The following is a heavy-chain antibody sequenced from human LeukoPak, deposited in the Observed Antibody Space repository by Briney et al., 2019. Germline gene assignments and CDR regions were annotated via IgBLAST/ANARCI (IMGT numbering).Heavy chain of an antibody. D-gene: IGHD4-23*01. CDR2: ISYDGSNK. V-gene: IGHV3-30*04. CDR1: GFTFSSYE. Sequence: GGSLRLSCAASGFTFSSYELNWVRQAPGKGLEWVAVISYDGSNKYYADSVKGRFTISRDNSKNTLYLQMNSLRAEDTAVYYCARDGSPGGNSPHDAFDIWGQGTMVTVSS. J-gene: IGHJ3*02. CDR3: ARDGSPGGNSPHDAFDI.